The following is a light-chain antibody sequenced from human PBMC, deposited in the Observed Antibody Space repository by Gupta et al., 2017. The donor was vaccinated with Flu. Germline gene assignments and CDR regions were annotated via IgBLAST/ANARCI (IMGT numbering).Light chain of an antibody. Sequence: SITISCTGTSSDVGGDKYVSWYQQHPGKAPKLIIYDVSIRPSGVSNRFSGSKSGNTASLTISGLQAEDEADYYCSSYTSTSTLLFGGGTKLTVL. V-gene: IGLV2-14*04. J-gene: IGLJ3*02. CDR1: SSDVGGDKY. CDR3: SSYTSTSTLL. CDR2: DVS.